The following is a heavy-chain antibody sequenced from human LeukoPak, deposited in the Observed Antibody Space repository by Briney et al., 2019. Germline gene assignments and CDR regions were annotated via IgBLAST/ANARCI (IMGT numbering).Heavy chain of an antibody. Sequence: MASETLSLTCTVSGGSISSSSYYWGWIRQPPGKGLECIGSIYYSGSTYYNPSLKSRVTISVDTSKNQFSLKLSSVTAADTAVYYCARTGPGTKQQNFDYWGQGTLVTVSS. J-gene: IGHJ4*02. V-gene: IGHV4-39*01. CDR1: GGSISSSSYY. CDR3: ARTGPGTKQQNFDY. D-gene: IGHD1-14*01. CDR2: IYYSGST.